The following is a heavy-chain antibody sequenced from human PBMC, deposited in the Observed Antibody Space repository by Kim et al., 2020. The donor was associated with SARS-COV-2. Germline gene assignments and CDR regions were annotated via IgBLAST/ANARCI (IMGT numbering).Heavy chain of an antibody. CDR1: GYTFTSYG. D-gene: IGHD2-2*01. CDR3: ARDCSSTSCYPPPDIHHDV. CDR2: ISAYNGNT. V-gene: IGHV1-18*01. Sequence: ASVKVSCKASGYTFTSYGISWVRQAPGQGLEWMGWISAYNGNTNYAQKLQGRVTMTTDTSTSTAYMELRSLRSDDTAVYYCARDCSSTSCYPPPDIHHDVWGQGATVTVSS. J-gene: IGHJ6*02.